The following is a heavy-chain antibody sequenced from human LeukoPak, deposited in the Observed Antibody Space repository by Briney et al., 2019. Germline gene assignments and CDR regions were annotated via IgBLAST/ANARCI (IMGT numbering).Heavy chain of an antibody. Sequence: GGSLRLSCAASGFTFSAYWMHWVRHAPGKGLEWVSGIGWNSGRIGYADSVKGRFTMSRDNAKNSLYLQMNSLRAEDTALYYCAKGSASAGSAGNYFDYWGQGTLVTVSS. V-gene: IGHV3-9*01. CDR3: AKGSASAGSAGNYFDY. CDR2: IGWNSGRI. J-gene: IGHJ4*02. D-gene: IGHD6-13*01. CDR1: GFTFSAYW.